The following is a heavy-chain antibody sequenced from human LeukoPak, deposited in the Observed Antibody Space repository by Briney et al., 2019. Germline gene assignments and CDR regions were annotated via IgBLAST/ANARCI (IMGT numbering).Heavy chain of an antibody. V-gene: IGHV1-8*01. J-gene: IGHJ5*02. CDR2: MNPNSGNT. Sequence: GASVKVSCKASGGTFTSYDINWVRQATGQGLEWMGWMNPNSGNTGYAQKFQGRVTMTEDTSTDTAYMELSSLRSEDTAVYYCATGLKLTQGSSGWYWFDPWGQGTLVTVSS. CDR3: ATGLKLTQGSSGWYWFDP. CDR1: GGTFTSYD. D-gene: IGHD6-19*01.